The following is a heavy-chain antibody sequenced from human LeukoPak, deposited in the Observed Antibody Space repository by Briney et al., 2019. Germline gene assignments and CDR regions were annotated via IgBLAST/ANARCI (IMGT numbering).Heavy chain of an antibody. J-gene: IGHJ6*04. CDR3: AGGHYDILTGYTPGGMDV. D-gene: IGHD3-9*01. V-gene: IGHV1-46*01. CDR1: GYTFTSYY. CDR2: INPSGGST. Sequence: ASVKVSCKASGYTFTSYYMHWVRQAPGQGVEWMGIINPSGGSTSYAQKFQGRVTMTRDTSTSTVYMELSSLRSEDTAVYYCAGGHYDILTGYTPGGMDVWGKGTTVTVSS.